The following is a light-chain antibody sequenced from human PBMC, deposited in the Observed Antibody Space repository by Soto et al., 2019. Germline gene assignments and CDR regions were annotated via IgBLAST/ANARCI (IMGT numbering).Light chain of an antibody. CDR3: HQYGTSPWT. CDR1: ETVTSDY. CDR2: GAS. V-gene: IGKV3-20*01. Sequence: EVVLTQSPGTLSLSPGEIATLSCRASETVTSDYLAWYQQKPGQAPRLLFYGASRRAAGIPDRFSGSGFVTDFTLIISRLEPDDFVVYYCHQYGTSPWTFGHGTKVEIK. J-gene: IGKJ1*01.